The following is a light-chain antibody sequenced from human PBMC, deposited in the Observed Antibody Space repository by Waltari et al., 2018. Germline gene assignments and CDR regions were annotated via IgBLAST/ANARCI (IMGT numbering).Light chain of an antibody. V-gene: IGKV4-1*01. Sequence: DIVMTQPPASLAVSLGERPTITCKSSQSLLSRSDSKNFLSWYQQKPGHSPKLLIHWASTREARVPDRLSGSGSGTDFTLTISTLEGEDVAVYFCQQYYSTPPTFGQGTKVDIK. CDR2: WAS. CDR3: QQYYSTPPT. J-gene: IGKJ1*01. CDR1: QSLLSRSDSKNF.